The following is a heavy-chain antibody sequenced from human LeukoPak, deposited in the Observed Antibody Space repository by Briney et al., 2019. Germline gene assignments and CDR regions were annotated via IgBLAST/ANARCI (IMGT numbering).Heavy chain of an antibody. J-gene: IGHJ4*02. CDR1: GFTFSSYA. CDR2: ISYDGSNK. D-gene: IGHD6-19*01. CDR3: ARVFYSSGWYGNFDY. V-gene: IGHV3-30*04. Sequence: GGSLRLSCAASGFTFSSYAMHWVRQAPGKGLEWVAVISYDGSNKYYADSVKGRFTISRDSSKNTLYLQMNSLRAEDTAVYYCARVFYSSGWYGNFDYWGQGTLVTVSS.